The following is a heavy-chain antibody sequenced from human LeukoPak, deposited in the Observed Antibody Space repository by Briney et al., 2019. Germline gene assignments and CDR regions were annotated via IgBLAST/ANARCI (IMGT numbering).Heavy chain of an antibody. J-gene: IGHJ4*02. CDR1: GITFSGYC. V-gene: IGHV3-30*18. Sequence: PGGSLRLSCAASGITFSGYCMHCLRQAPGKGLEWVAVISYDGSNKYYADSVKGRFTISRDNSKNTLYLQMNSLRAEDTAVYYWGKGELADDSYDYLDNWGQGTLVTVSS. CDR2: ISYDGSNK. D-gene: IGHD2-21*02. CDR3: GKGELADDSYDYLDN.